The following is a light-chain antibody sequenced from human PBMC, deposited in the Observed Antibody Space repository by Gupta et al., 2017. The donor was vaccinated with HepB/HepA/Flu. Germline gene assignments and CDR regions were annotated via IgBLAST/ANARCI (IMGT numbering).Light chain of an antibody. V-gene: IGKV1-5*03. CDR1: QSISNW. CDR3: QQGNNYPRT. Sequence: DIQMTQSPSTLSASIGDRVTITCRASQSISNWLAWYQQKPGKPPRLLIYKASSLESGVPSRFSGSGSGTEFTLTISSLQPDDFATYYCQQGNNYPRTFGQGTKVEIK. CDR2: KAS. J-gene: IGKJ1*01.